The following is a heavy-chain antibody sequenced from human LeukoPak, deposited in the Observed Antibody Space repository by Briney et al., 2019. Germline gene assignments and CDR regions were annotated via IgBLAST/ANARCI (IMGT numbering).Heavy chain of an antibody. CDR1: GFTFSSYP. J-gene: IGHJ6*03. D-gene: IGHD1-1*01. V-gene: IGHV3-21*01. CDR3: ARDWVTTTGLKYYYYMDV. CDR2: ISISSGYI. Sequence: PGGSLRLSFAASGFTFSSYPMNWVRQAPGKGLEWVSSISISSGYIYYADSVKGRFTISRDNANNSLYLQMNSLRAEDTAVYYCARDWVTTTGLKYYYYMDVWGKGTTVTVSS.